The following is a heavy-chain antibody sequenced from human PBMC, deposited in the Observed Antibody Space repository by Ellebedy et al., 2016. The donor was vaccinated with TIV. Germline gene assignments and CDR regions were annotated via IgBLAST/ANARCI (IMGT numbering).Heavy chain of an antibody. V-gene: IGHV4-59*08. Sequence: SETLSLTCSVSGTSISSYYWSWIRQSPGKRLEWIGNVFYGGSATDNPSLKGRVTMSFDTSRNEFSLNLTSVTAADTAVYYCARHVCRYSILGLVFCPRASGDAFDVWGQGTMVTVS. CDR1: GTSISSYY. D-gene: IGHD3/OR15-3a*01. CDR3: ARHVCRYSILGLVFCPRASGDAFDV. CDR2: VFYGGSA. J-gene: IGHJ3*01.